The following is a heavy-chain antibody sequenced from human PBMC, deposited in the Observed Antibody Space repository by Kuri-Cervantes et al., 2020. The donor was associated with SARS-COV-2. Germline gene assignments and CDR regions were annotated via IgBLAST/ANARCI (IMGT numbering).Heavy chain of an antibody. CDR1: GFTFSGHW. V-gene: IGHV3-74*01. J-gene: IGHJ5*02. D-gene: IGHD3-22*01. CDR3: ARVHRYYYDSSGYYYSKWFDP. Sequence: GGSLRLSCAASGFTFSGHWIHWVRQAPGKGLVWVSRINPDGSYTNNADSVKGRFTLPRDNAKNSLYLQMNSLRAEDTAVYYCARVHRYYYDSSGYYYSKWFDPWGQGTLVTVSS. CDR2: INPDGSYT.